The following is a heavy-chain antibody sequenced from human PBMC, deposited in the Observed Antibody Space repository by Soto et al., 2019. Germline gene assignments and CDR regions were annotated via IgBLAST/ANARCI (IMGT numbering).Heavy chain of an antibody. V-gene: IGHV4-30-4*01. D-gene: IGHD6-13*01. CDR1: GGSISSGDYY. Sequence: QVQLQESGPGLVKPSQTLSLTCTVSGGSISSGDYYWSWIRQPPGKGLEWIGYIYYSGSTYYNPSLKCRVTISVDTSQNQFSLKLSSVTAADTAVYYCARVGSSSWYWFDPWGQGTLVTVSS. CDR3: ARVGSSSWYWFDP. CDR2: IYYSGST. J-gene: IGHJ5*02.